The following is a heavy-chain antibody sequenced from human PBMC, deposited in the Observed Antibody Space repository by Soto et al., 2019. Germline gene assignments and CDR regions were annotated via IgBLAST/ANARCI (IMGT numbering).Heavy chain of an antibody. CDR3: ASSREGAYCGGDCYFDY. CDR1: GGTFSSYA. Sequence: ASVKVSCKASGGTFSSYAISWVRQAPGQGLEWMGGIIPIFGTANYAQKFQGRVTITADESTSTAYMELSSLRSEDTAVYYCASSREGAYCGGDCYFDYWGQGTLVTVSS. D-gene: IGHD2-21*02. V-gene: IGHV1-69*13. J-gene: IGHJ4*02. CDR2: IIPIFGTA.